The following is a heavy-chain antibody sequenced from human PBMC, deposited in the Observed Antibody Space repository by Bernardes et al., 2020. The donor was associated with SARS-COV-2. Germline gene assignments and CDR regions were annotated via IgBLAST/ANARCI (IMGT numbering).Heavy chain of an antibody. CDR2: IYPDDSET. CDR1: GYSFTSHW. V-gene: IGHV5-51*01. CDR3: ATQSDSSERGAFDL. J-gene: IGHJ3*01. D-gene: IGHD6-6*01. Sequence: GESLKISCPDSGYSFTSHWIAWVRQMPGKGLEWMGMIYPDDSETRFSPSFQGRVTISADKSINTAYLQWTSLKASDTAMYYCATQSDSSERGAFDLLGQGTLVTVTS.